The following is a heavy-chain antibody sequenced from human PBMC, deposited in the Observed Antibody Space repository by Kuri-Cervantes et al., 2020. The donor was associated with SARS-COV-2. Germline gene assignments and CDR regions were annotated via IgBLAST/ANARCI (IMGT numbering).Heavy chain of an antibody. Sequence: ESLKISCAVYGGSFSGYYWSWIRQPPGKGLEWIGEINHSGSTNYNPSLKSRVTISVDTSKNQFSLKLSSVTAADTAVHYCARGSYDFWSGYYYYYGMDVWGQGTTVTVSS. CDR2: INHSGST. CDR1: GGSFSGYY. J-gene: IGHJ6*02. D-gene: IGHD3-3*01. CDR3: ARGSYDFWSGYYYYYGMDV. V-gene: IGHV4-34*01.